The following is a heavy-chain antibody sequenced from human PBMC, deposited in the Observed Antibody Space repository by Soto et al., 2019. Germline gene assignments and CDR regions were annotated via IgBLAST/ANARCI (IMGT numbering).Heavy chain of an antibody. CDR1: GGSISSGGYS. CDR3: ARRTYYYGSGRLHYAFDI. CDR2: IYHSGST. D-gene: IGHD3-10*01. J-gene: IGHJ3*02. V-gene: IGHV4-30-2*01. Sequence: SETLSLTCTVSGGSISSGGYSWSWIRQPPGKGLEWIGYIYHSGSTYYNPSLKSRVTISVDRSKNQFSLKLSSVTAADTAVYYCARRTYYYGSGRLHYAFDIWGQGTMVTVSS.